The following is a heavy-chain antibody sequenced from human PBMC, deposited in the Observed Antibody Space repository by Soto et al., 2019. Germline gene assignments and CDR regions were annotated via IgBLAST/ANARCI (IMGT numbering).Heavy chain of an antibody. D-gene: IGHD3-10*01. CDR2: IKSKTDGGTT. V-gene: IGHV3-15*01. Sequence: EVQLVESGGGLVKPGGSLRLSCAASGFTFSNAWMSWVRQAPGKGLEWVGRIKSKTDGGTTDYAAPVKGRFTISRDDSKNTLYLQMNSLKTEDTAVYYCTTDFLPERYGSGSYYLVYWGQGTLVTVSS. CDR3: TTDFLPERYGSGSYYLVY. J-gene: IGHJ4*02. CDR1: GFTFSNAW.